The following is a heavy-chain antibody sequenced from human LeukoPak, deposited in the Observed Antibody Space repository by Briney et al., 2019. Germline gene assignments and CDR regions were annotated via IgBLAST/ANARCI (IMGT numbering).Heavy chain of an antibody. D-gene: IGHD4-17*01. Sequence: GGSLRLSCAASGFTFSSYEMNWFRQAPGKGLEWVSYISSSGSTIYYADSVKGRFTISRDNAKNSLYLQMNSLRAGDTAVYYCARVSGTVTLPLDYWGQGTLVTVSS. J-gene: IGHJ4*02. CDR2: ISSSGSTI. V-gene: IGHV3-48*03. CDR1: GFTFSSYE. CDR3: ARVSGTVTLPLDY.